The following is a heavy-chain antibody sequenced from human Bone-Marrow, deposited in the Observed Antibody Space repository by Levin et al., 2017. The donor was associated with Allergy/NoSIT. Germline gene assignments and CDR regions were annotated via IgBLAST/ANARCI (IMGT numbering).Heavy chain of an antibody. CDR2: ISAYNGNT. V-gene: IGHV1-18*01. D-gene: IGHD2-15*01. CDR3: ARYCSGGSCYDGAFDI. J-gene: IGHJ3*02. Sequence: PGESLKISCKASGYTFTSYGISWVRQAPGQGLEWMGWISAYNGNTNYAQKLQGRVTMTTDTSTSTAYMELRSLRSDDTAVYYCARYCSGGSCYDGAFDIWGQGTMVTVSS. CDR1: GYTFTSYG.